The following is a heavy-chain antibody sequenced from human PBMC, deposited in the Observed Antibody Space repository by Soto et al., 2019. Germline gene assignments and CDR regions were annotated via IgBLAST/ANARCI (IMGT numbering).Heavy chain of an antibody. CDR3: ARHGNQATYYYYYGMDV. D-gene: IGHD1-1*01. CDR1: GYSFTSYW. V-gene: IGHV5-51*01. J-gene: IGHJ6*02. Sequence: GESLKISCKGSGYSFTSYWIGWVRQMPGKGLKWMGIIYPGDSDTRYSPSFQGQVTISADKPISTAYLQWSSLKASDTAMYYCARHGNQATYYYYYGMDVWGQGTTVTVSS. CDR2: IYPGDSDT.